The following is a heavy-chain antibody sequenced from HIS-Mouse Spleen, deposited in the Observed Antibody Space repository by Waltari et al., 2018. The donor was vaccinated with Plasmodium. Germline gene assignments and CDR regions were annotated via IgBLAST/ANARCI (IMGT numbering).Heavy chain of an antibody. J-gene: IGHJ3*02. CDR1: GYTCPSYG. CDR3: ARGSAGDAFDI. D-gene: IGHD6-19*01. V-gene: IGHV1-18*01. Sequence: QVHLVQPAAEVKKPGASVKVSGKASGYTCPSYGISWVRQAPGQGLEWMGWISPYNGNTNFAQKLQGRVTMTTDTSTSTAYMELRSLRSDDTAVYYCARGSAGDAFDIWGQGTMVTVSS. CDR2: ISPYNGNT.